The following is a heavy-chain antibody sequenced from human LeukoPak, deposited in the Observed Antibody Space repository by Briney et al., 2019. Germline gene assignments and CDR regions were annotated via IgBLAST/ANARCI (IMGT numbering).Heavy chain of an antibody. CDR2: IYSSGST. J-gene: IGHJ4*02. Sequence: SETLSLTCSVSGDSISSLYWSWVRQPAGEGLEWIGRIYSSGSTNYNPSLKSRVIMSVDTSKNQFSLKLSSVTAADTAVYYCARVGRKYCYGVACFNPLDYWGQGILVTVSS. CDR3: ARVGRKYCYGVACFNPLDY. CDR1: GDSISSLY. D-gene: IGHD5-18*01. V-gene: IGHV4-4*07.